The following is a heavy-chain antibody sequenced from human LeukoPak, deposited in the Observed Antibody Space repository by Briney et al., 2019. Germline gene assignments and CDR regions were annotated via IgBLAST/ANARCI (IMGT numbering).Heavy chain of an antibody. D-gene: IGHD6-13*01. CDR2: INPNSGGT. J-gene: IGHJ3*02. CDR1: GYTFTGYY. Sequence: ASVKVSCKASGYTFTGYYMHWVRQAPGQGLEWMGWINPNSGGTNYAQKFQGRVTMTRDMSTSTVYMELSSLRSEDTAVYYCAREKQQLVPDAFDIWGQGTMVTVSS. V-gene: IGHV1-2*02. CDR3: AREKQQLVPDAFDI.